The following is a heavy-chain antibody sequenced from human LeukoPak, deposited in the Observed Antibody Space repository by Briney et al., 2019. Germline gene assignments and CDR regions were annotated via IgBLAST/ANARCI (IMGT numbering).Heavy chain of an antibody. V-gene: IGHV1-24*01. CDR1: GYTLTELS. CDR3: ATDRSILVRGVISDY. CDR2: FDPEDGET. D-gene: IGHD3-10*01. J-gene: IGHJ4*02. Sequence: ASAKVSCKVSGYTLTELSMHWVRQAPGKGLEWMGGFDPEDGETIYAQKFQGRVTMTEDTSTDTAYMELSSLRSEDTAVYYCATDRSILVRGVISDYWGQGTLVTVSS.